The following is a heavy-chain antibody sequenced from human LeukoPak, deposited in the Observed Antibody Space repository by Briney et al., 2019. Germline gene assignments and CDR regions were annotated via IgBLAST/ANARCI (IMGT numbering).Heavy chain of an antibody. CDR2: IYHSGST. CDR3: ARETEKCSSTSCYDAFDI. D-gene: IGHD2-2*01. Sequence: SETLSLTCAVSGGSISSGSYSWSWIRQPPGKGLEWIGYIYHSGSTYYNPSLKSRVTISVDRSKNQFSLKLSSVTAADTAVYYCARETEKCSSTSCYDAFDIWGQGTMATVSS. V-gene: IGHV4-30-2*01. CDR1: GGSISSGSYS. J-gene: IGHJ3*02.